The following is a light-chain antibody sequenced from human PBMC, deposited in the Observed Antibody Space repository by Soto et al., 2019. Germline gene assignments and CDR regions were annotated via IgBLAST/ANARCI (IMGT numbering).Light chain of an antibody. CDR1: SNDVGGYNF. V-gene: IGLV2-11*01. CDR3: SSYAGSYTLV. CDR2: DVS. J-gene: IGLJ2*01. Sequence: QSALTQPRSVSGSPGQSVTITCTATSNDVGGYNFVSWYQQHPGKVPKLFIYDVSRRPSGVPDRFSGSKSGNTASLTISGLQAEDEADYYCSSYAGSYTLVFGGGTQLTVL.